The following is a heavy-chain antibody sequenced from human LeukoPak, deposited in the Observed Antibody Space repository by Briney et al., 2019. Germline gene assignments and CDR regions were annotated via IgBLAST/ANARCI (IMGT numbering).Heavy chain of an antibody. J-gene: IGHJ6*02. Sequence: GESLKISCKGSGYSFTSYWIGWVRQMPGKGLEWMGIIYPGDSDTRYSPSFQGQVTISADKSISTAYLQWSSLKASDTAMYYCARHRHGSGSYYNYYYYGMDGWGQETTVTVSS. D-gene: IGHD3-10*01. CDR3: ARHRHGSGSYYNYYYYGMDG. CDR2: IYPGDSDT. CDR1: GYSFTSYW. V-gene: IGHV5-51*01.